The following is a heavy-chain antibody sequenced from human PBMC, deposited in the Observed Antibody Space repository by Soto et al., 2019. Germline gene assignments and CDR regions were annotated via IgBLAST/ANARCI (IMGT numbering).Heavy chain of an antibody. CDR3: AKGEEMLWGAITF. CDR2: ISGGTNNT. D-gene: IGHD3-16*01. Sequence: EVQLLESGGGLVQVGGSLRLSCAASGFTFSRYAMTWVRQAPGKGLEWVSAISGGTNNTYHADSVKGRFTISRDNSKNTLYLQMNNLRAGDTAEYYCAKGEEMLWGAITFWGPGTLVTVSS. CDR1: GFTFSRYA. V-gene: IGHV3-23*01. J-gene: IGHJ4*02.